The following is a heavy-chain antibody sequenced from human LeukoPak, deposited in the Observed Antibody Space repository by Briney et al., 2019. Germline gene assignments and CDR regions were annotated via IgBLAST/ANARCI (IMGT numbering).Heavy chain of an antibody. Sequence: ASVKVSCKASGYTFTSYDINWLRQATGKGLVGMGWMNPNSGNTAYAQKFRGRVTMTRNTSITTAYMELSSLTSEDTAVYYCARGPPKDFGSGSSWFDPWGQGALVTVSS. CDR1: GYTFTSYD. D-gene: IGHD3-10*01. V-gene: IGHV1-8*01. CDR2: MNPNSGNT. J-gene: IGHJ5*02. CDR3: ARGPPKDFGSGSSWFDP.